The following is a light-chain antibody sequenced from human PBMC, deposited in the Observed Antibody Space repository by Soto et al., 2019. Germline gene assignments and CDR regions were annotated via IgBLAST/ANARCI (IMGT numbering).Light chain of an antibody. CDR2: DAS. J-gene: IGKJ5*01. Sequence: DIQMTQSPSSLSASVGDRVTITCQASQDINKNLIWYQQKPGKAPKLLIYDASDLETGVPSRFSGSGSGTGFTFTISSLQPEDFATYYCQQYESLPLTFGQVTRLAVK. CDR3: QQYESLPLT. CDR1: QDINKN. V-gene: IGKV1-33*01.